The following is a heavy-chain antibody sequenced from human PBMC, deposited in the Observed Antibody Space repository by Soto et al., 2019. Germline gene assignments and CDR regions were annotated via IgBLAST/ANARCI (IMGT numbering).Heavy chain of an antibody. CDR2: INHSGST. D-gene: IGHD3-22*01. V-gene: IGHV4-34*01. CDR3: ARGLRGYYDSTGYPYYFDY. J-gene: IGHJ4*02. Sequence: SETLSLTCAVYGGSFSGYYWSWIRQPPGKGLEWIGEINHSGSTNYNPSLKSRVTISVDTSKNQFSLKLSSVTAADTAVYYCARGLRGYYDSTGYPYYFDYWGQGTLVTVSS. CDR1: GGSFSGYY.